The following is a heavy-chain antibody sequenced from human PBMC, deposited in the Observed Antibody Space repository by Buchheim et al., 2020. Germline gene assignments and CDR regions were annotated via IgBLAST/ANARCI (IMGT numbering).Heavy chain of an antibody. CDR1: GGTFSSYT. Sequence: QVQLVQSGAEVKKPGSSVKVSCKASGGTFSSYTISWVRQAPGQGLEWMGRIIPILGIANYAQKFQGRVTITADKSTSTAYMELSSLRSEDTAVYYCAREKGRYCSSTSCYTNYYYYYDMDVWGQGTT. CDR2: IIPILGIA. D-gene: IGHD2-2*02. V-gene: IGHV1-69*08. CDR3: AREKGRYCSSTSCYTNYYYYYDMDV. J-gene: IGHJ6*02.